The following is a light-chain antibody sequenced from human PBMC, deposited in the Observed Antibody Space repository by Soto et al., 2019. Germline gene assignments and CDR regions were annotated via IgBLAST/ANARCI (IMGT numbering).Light chain of an antibody. CDR3: QQYDKWPPIT. CDR2: GAS. CDR1: QTVNSD. V-gene: IGKV3-15*01. Sequence: EVVLTQSPGTLSLSHGERDTLSCSAIQTVNSDYLTWYQQKPGQAPRILIYGASTRATGIPARFSGSGSGTEFTLTISTLQSEDFAVYYCQQYDKWPPITFGQGTRLEI. J-gene: IGKJ5*01.